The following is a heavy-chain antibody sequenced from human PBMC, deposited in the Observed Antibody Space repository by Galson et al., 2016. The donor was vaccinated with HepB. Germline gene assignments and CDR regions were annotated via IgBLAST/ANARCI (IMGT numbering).Heavy chain of an antibody. CDR3: VRGSLAVIRSTLDY. V-gene: IGHV6-1*01. D-gene: IGHD2-21*01. J-gene: IGHJ4*02. CDR1: GDSVSNNRAA. CDR2: TFYRSKWFH. Sequence: CAISGDSVSNNRAAWTWIRQSPSRGLEWLGRTFYRSKWFHEYASSVKGRMTINSDTAKNQFSLQVNSVTPEDTAVYFCVRGSLAVIRSTLDYWGQGALVIVSS.